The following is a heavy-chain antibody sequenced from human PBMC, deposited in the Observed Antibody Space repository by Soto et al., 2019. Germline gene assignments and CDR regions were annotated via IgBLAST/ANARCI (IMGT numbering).Heavy chain of an antibody. V-gene: IGHV4-34*01. Sequence: SETLSLTCAVYGGSFSGYYWSWIRQPPGKGLEWIGEINHSGSTNYNPSLKSRVTISVDTSKNQFSLKLSSVTAADTAVYYCARGTLQWLVTYYYYYGMDVWGQGTTVTVSS. CDR2: INHSGST. D-gene: IGHD6-19*01. CDR1: GGSFSGYY. J-gene: IGHJ6*02. CDR3: ARGTLQWLVTYYYYYGMDV.